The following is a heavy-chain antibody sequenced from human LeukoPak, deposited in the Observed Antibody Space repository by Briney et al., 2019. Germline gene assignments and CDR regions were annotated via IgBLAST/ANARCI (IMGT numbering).Heavy chain of an antibody. CDR2: LRYDGTNE. J-gene: IGHJ4*02. CDR1: GFTFNSFA. V-gene: IGHV3-30*02. CDR3: AKGGNTVFGVAPLDY. D-gene: IGHD3-3*01. Sequence: GGSLRLSCAVSGFTFNSFAMHWVRQAPGKGLAWVAFLRYDGTNEHYADSVRGRFTISRDNSKNTLYLQMNSLRTEDTAVYYCAKGGNTVFGVAPLDYWGQGTLVTVSS.